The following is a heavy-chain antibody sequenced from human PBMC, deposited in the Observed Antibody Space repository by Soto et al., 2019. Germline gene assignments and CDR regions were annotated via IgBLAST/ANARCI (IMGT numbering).Heavy chain of an antibody. Sequence: QVQLQESGTGLVKPSETLSLPCTVSGGSISSYYWSWIRQPPRKGLEWIGYIYYSGSTNYNPSLKSRVTISVDTSKNQFSLQRRSVTAACTEVYYCARHGGRYCDYAAEYFQHWGQGTLVTDSS. CDR2: IYYSGST. J-gene: IGHJ1*01. CDR1: GGSISSYY. CDR3: ARHGGRYCDYAAEYFQH. D-gene: IGHD4-17*01. V-gene: IGHV4-59*08.